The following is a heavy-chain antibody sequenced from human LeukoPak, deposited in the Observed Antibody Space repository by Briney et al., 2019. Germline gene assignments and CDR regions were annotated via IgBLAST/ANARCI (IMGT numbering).Heavy chain of an antibody. CDR2: IGIDSGNT. CDR1: GFPFIEYS. Sequence: GGSLRLSCTASGFPFIEYSMNWVRQVPGKGLEWIAYIGIDSGNTKYADSVRGRFTISADKAKNSLYLQMNSLRVDDTAVYYCARDHNYAFDNWGQGTLVSVAS. CDR3: ARDHNYAFDN. D-gene: IGHD1-1*01. V-gene: IGHV3-48*01. J-gene: IGHJ4*02.